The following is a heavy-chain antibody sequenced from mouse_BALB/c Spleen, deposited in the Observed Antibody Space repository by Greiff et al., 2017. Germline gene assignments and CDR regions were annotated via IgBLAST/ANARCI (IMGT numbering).Heavy chain of an antibody. Sequence: EVKLVESGGGLVKPGGSLKLSCAASGFTFSSYAMSWVRQSPEKRLEWVAEISSGGSYTYYPDTVTGRFTISRDNAKNTLYLEMSSLRSEDTAMYYCAITVVDYAMDYWGQGTSVTVSS. CDR1: GFTFSSYA. CDR3: AITVVDYAMDY. J-gene: IGHJ4*01. CDR2: ISSGGSYT. V-gene: IGHV5-9-4*01. D-gene: IGHD1-1*01.